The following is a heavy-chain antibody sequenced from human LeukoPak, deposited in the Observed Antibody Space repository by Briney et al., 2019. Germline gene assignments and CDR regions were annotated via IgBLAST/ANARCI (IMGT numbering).Heavy chain of an antibody. J-gene: IGHJ4*02. V-gene: IGHV3-53*01. Sequence: VGSLRLSCAASGFTVITNDMTWVRQAPGKGLEWVSVAYSDGNTKYADSVQGRFTISRDNSKNTLYLEMNSLSPDDTAVYYCARGVEPLAANTLAYWGQGTLVT. D-gene: IGHD1-14*01. CDR2: AYSDGNT. CDR3: ARGVEPLAANTLAY. CDR1: GFTVITND.